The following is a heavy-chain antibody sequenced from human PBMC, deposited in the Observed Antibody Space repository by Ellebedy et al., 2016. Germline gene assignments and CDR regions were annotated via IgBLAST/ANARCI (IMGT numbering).Heavy chain of an antibody. CDR3: AKGYYYDFWSGYYTGILHDY. Sequence: GESLKISXAASGFTFSSYAMSWVRQAPGKGLEWVSAISGSGGSTYYADSVKGRFTISRDNSKNTLYLQMNSLRAEDTAVYYCAKGYYYDFWSGYYTGILHDYWGQGTLVTVSS. D-gene: IGHD3-3*01. CDR1: GFTFSSYA. CDR2: ISGSGGST. V-gene: IGHV3-23*01. J-gene: IGHJ4*02.